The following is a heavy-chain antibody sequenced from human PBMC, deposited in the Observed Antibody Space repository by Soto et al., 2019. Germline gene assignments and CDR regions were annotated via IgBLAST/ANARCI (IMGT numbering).Heavy chain of an antibody. V-gene: IGHV3-48*03. CDR3: ARDQEAGSFFPYYYGVDV. CDR2: ISSSGSTI. CDR1: GFTFSSYE. Sequence: XGSLRLSCATSGFTFSSYEMNCVRQAPGKGLEWVSYISSSGSTIYYADSVRGRFTISRDNAKNSLYLQMDSLRAEDTAVYYCARDQEAGSFFPYYYGVDVWGQGTTVTVSS. J-gene: IGHJ6*02. D-gene: IGHD6-13*01.